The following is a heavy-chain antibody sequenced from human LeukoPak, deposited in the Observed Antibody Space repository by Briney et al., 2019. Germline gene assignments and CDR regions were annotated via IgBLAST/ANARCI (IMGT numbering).Heavy chain of an antibody. CDR3: ARSTGSTMFIDY. Sequence: PSETLSLTCTVSGGSISPYYWSWIRQPPGKGLEWFGYIYYSGHTEYKPSLKRRDPVSVDTSKHQFSLRLSSVTAADTAVYYCARSTGSTMFIDYWGQGTLVTVSS. D-gene: IGHD3-10*02. CDR1: GGSISPYY. J-gene: IGHJ4*02. V-gene: IGHV4-59*01. CDR2: IYYSGHT.